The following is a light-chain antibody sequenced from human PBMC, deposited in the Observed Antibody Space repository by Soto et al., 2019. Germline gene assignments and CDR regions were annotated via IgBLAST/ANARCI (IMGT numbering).Light chain of an antibody. J-gene: IGLJ2*01. CDR2: HTS. V-gene: IGLV7-46*01. CDR1: TGAVTSGHY. CDR3: LLFYSGPGV. Sequence: QAVVTQEPSLTVSPGETVTLTCGSSTGAVTSGHYSYWFQQKPGQAPRTLIYHTSNKHSWTPARFSGSLFGGKAALTLSGAQPEDEAEYYCLLFYSGPGVFGGGTMLTVL.